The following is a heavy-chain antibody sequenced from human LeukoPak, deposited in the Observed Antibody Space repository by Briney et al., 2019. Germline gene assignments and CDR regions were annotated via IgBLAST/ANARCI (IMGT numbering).Heavy chain of an antibody. Sequence: GGSLRLSCAASGFTFSIYGMSWVRQAPGKGLEWVANIKQDGSEKYYVDSVKGRFTISRDNAKNSLYLQMNSLTAEDTAVYYCARERVGSVMVYADYYYYMDVWGKGTTVTVSS. J-gene: IGHJ6*03. D-gene: IGHD2-8*01. V-gene: IGHV3-7*01. CDR2: IKQDGSEK. CDR3: ARERVGSVMVYADYYYYMDV. CDR1: GFTFSIYG.